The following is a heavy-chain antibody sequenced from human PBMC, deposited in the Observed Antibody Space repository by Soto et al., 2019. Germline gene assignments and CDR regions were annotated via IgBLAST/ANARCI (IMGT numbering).Heavy chain of an antibody. D-gene: IGHD3-3*01. CDR3: ARCGPREWLSQYYYMDV. CDR2: ISSSSSTI. V-gene: IGHV3-48*01. CDR1: GFTFSSYS. Sequence: GGSLRLSCAASGFTFSSYSMNWVRQAPGKGLEWVSYISSSSSTIYYADSVKGRFTISRDNAKNSLYLQMNSLRAEDTAVYYCARCGPREWLSQYYYMDVWGKGTTVTVSS. J-gene: IGHJ6*03.